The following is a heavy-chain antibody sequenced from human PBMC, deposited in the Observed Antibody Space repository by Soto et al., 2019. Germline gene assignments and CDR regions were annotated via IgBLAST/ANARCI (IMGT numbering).Heavy chain of an antibody. D-gene: IGHD1-26*01. CDR2: ISYDGSNK. CDR3: AKEEVGSTLMWYFDL. J-gene: IGHJ2*01. Sequence: QVQLVESGGGVVQPGRSLRVSCAASGFTFSRYGMHWVRQAPGKGLEWVAVISYDGSNKYYADSVKGRFTISRDNSKNTLYLQMNSLRAEDTAVYYCAKEEVGSTLMWYFDLWGRGTLVTVSS. V-gene: IGHV3-30*18. CDR1: GFTFSRYG.